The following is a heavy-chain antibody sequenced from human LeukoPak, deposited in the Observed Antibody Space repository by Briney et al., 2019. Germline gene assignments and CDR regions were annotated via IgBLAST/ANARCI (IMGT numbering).Heavy chain of an antibody. CDR1: GGSFSGYY. D-gene: IGHD3-3*01. V-gene: IGHV4-34*01. CDR2: INHSGST. J-gene: IGHJ6*02. CDR3: ARASSYDFWSGYYRYYYGMDV. Sequence: SETLSLTCAVYGGSFSGYYWSWIRQPPGKGLEWIGEINHSGSTNYNPSLKSRVTISVDTSKNQFSLKLSSVTAADTAVYYCARASSYDFWSGYYRYYYGMDVWGQGTTVTVPS.